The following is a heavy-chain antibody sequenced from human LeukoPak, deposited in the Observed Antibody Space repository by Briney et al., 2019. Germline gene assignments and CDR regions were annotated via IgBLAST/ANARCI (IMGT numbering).Heavy chain of an antibody. J-gene: IGHJ4*02. D-gene: IGHD2-15*01. V-gene: IGHV3-21*01. CDR3: ASTYCSGGSCNSFDY. CDR2: ISSSSSYI. CDR1: GFTFSSYS. Sequence: GGSLRLSCAASGFTFSSYSMNWVRQAPGHGLEWVSSISSSSSYIYYADSVKGRFTISKDNAKNSLYLQMNSLRAEDTAVYYCASTYCSGGSCNSFDYWGQGTLVTVSS.